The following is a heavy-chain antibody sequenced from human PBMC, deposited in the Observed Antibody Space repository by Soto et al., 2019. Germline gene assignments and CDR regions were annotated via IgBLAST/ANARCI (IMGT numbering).Heavy chain of an antibody. D-gene: IGHD3-22*01. Sequence: GGSLRLSCAASGFTFSSYAMHWVRQTPGKGLEWVALISYDGSDKYYADSVKGRFTISRDKSKNTLYLQMNSLRDEDTSVYYWAREYSLAVVGPGYWGQGGLVNVSS. V-gene: IGHV3-30-3*01. J-gene: IGHJ4*02. CDR2: ISYDGSDK. CDR3: AREYSLAVVGPGY. CDR1: GFTFSSYA.